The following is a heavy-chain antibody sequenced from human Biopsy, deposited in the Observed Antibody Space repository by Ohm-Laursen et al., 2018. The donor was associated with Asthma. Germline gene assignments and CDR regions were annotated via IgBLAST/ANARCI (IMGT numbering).Heavy chain of an antibody. J-gene: IGHJ5*02. CDR1: GGSISRDY. D-gene: IGHD3-16*02. CDR3: ARGVITNWFDP. Sequence: GTLSLTCIVSGGSISRDYWSWIRQPPGKGLEWIGYIYYSGSTNYNPSLKSRVTISEDTSKNQFSLKLTSVTAADTAVYYCARGVITNWFDPWGQGTLVTVSS. V-gene: IGHV4-59*01. CDR2: IYYSGST.